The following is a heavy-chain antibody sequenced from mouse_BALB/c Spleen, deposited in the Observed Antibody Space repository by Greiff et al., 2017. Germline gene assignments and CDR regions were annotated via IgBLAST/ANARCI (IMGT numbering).Heavy chain of an antibody. D-gene: IGHD4-1*02. V-gene: IGHV1-7*01. CDR2: INPSTGYT. J-gene: IGHJ4*01. CDR3: ATSTGGGFHYYAMDY. CDR1: GYTFTSYW. Sequence: VMLVESGAELAQPGASVKMSCKASGYTFTSYWMHWVKQRPGQGLEWIGYINPSTGYTEYNQKFKDKATLTADKSSSTAYMQLSSLTSEDSAVFYCATSTGGGFHYYAMDYWGQGTSVTVSS.